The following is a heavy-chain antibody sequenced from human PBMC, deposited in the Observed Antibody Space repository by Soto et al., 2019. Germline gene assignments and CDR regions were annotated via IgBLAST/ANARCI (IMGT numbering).Heavy chain of an antibody. V-gene: IGHV3-11*01. J-gene: IGHJ5*02. Sequence: QVQMVESEGGLVKPGGSLRLSCAASGLNFSDYYMSWIRQAPGKGLEWVADISNSGNLIYYADSVMGRFSISRDNAKNSLYLQLSRLRAEDTGVYYCAVTKYDFWSGYYVSWGQGILVTVSS. D-gene: IGHD3-3*01. CDR3: AVTKYDFWSGYYVS. CDR2: ISNSGNLI. CDR1: GLNFSDYY.